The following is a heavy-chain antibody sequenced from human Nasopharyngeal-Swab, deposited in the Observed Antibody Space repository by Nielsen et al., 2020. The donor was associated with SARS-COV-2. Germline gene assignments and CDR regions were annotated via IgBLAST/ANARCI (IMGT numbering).Heavy chain of an antibody. CDR1: GYTFTSYG. Sequence: ASVKVSCKASGYTFTSYGISWVRQAPGQGLEWMGWISAYNGNTNYAQKFQGRVTITADESTSTAYMELSSLRSEDTAVYYCASSPPPCSGGSCYSYYYYMDVWGKGTTVTVSS. D-gene: IGHD2-15*01. CDR2: ISAYNGNT. V-gene: IGHV1-18*04. CDR3: ASSPPPCSGGSCYSYYYYMDV. J-gene: IGHJ6*03.